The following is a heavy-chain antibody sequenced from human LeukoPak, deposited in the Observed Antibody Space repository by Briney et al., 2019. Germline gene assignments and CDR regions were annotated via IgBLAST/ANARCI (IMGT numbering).Heavy chain of an antibody. CDR3: ARGPFGSSTYYFDY. J-gene: IGHJ4*02. CDR1: GYTFTSYD. CDR2: MNPNSGNT. Sequence: ASVKVSCKPSGYTFTSYDINWVRQATGQGLEWMGWMNPNSGNTGYAQKFQGRVTMTRNTSISTAYMELSSLRSEDTAVYYCARGPFGSSTYYFDYWGQGTLVTVSS. V-gene: IGHV1-8*01. D-gene: IGHD6-13*01.